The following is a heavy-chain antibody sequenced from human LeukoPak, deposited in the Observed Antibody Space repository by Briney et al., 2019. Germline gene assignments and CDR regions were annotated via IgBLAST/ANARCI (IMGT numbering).Heavy chain of an antibody. V-gene: IGHV4-59*08. CDR2: MYYSGIT. CDR1: GGSIGSSC. J-gene: IGHJ3*02. CDR3: ARPTDYGDAFDI. D-gene: IGHD4-17*01. Sequence: NTSETLSLTGTVSGGSIGSSCWSWIRQPPGKGLEWIGYMYYSGITNYNPSLKSRVTISVDTSKNQFSLKLSSVTAADTAVYYCARPTDYGDAFDIWGQGTIVTVSS.